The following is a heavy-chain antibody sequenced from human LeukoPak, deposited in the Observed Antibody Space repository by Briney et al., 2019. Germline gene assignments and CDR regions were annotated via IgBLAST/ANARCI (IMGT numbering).Heavy chain of an antibody. J-gene: IGHJ3*02. CDR2: MNPNSGNT. CDR3: ASSYDSSGRDAFDI. Sequence: AASVKVSCKASGYTFTSYDINWVRQATGQGLEWMGWMNPNSGNTGYAQKFQGRVTMTRNTSISTAYMELSSLRSEDTAVYYCASSYDSSGRDAFDIWGQRDNGHRLF. D-gene: IGHD3-22*01. V-gene: IGHV1-8*01. CDR1: GYTFTSYD.